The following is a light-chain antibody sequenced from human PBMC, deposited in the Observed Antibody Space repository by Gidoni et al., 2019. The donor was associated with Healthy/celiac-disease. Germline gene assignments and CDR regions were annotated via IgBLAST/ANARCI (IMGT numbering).Light chain of an antibody. Sequence: QSALTQPASVSASAGQSIPISCTGTSSDVGGYNYVSWYQQHPGQAPKLMIYDVSNRPSGVSNRFSGSKSGNTASLTISGLQAEDEADYYCSSYTSSSTLLYVFGTGTKVTVL. CDR3: SSYTSSSTLLYV. CDR1: SSDVGGYNY. J-gene: IGLJ1*01. V-gene: IGLV2-14*03. CDR2: DVS.